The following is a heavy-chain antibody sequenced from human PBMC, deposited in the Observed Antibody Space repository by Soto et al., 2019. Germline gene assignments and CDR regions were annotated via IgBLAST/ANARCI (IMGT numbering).Heavy chain of an antibody. D-gene: IGHD6-13*01. CDR1: GGTFSNHA. CDR2: IIPLFGTA. Sequence: QVQLVQSGAEVKKPGSSVKVSCKASGGTFSNHAISWVRQAPGQGLEWMGGIIPLFGTANYAQKFQGRVTITAAEPRSAAYVERSTPGSVPTALFYWAMGFIAPAGTSYYSYPMDLWAKGTTFPVSS. CDR3: AMGFIAPAGTSYYSYPMDL. V-gene: IGHV1-69*01. J-gene: IGHJ6*04.